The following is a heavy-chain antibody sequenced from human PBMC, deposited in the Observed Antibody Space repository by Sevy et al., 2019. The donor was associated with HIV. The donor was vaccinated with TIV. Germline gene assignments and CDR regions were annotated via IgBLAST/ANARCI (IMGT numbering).Heavy chain of an antibody. CDR3: AKGAYGDYLQLFDY. J-gene: IGHJ4*02. Sequence: GGSLRLSCAASGFTFSSYGMHWVHQAPGKGLEWVAVISYDGSNKYYAHSVKGRFTISRDNSKNTLYLQMNSLRAEDTAVYYCAKGAYGDYLQLFDYWGQGTLVTVSS. V-gene: IGHV3-30*18. CDR2: ISYDGSNK. D-gene: IGHD4-17*01. CDR1: GFTFSSYG.